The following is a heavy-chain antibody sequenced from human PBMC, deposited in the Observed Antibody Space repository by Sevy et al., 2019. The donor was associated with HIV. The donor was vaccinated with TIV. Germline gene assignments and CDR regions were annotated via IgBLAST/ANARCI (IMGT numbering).Heavy chain of an antibody. Sequence: LSLTCAASGFTFSSYSMNWVRQAPGKGLEWVSSISSSSSYIYYADSVKGRFTISRDNAKNSLYLQMNSLRAEDTAVYYCASSYCSSTSCYMPQDYWGQGTLVTVSS. D-gene: IGHD2-2*02. CDR2: ISSSSSYI. CDR3: ASSYCSSTSCYMPQDY. J-gene: IGHJ4*02. V-gene: IGHV3-21*01. CDR1: GFTFSSYS.